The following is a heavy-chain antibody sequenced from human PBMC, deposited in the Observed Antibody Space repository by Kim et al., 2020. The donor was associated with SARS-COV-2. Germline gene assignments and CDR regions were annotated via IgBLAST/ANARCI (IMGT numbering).Heavy chain of an antibody. CDR3: ARANYDILTGTQRSHWYFDL. CDR1: GGSISSSSYY. J-gene: IGHJ2*01. Sequence: SETLSLTCTVSGGSISSSSYYWGWIRQPPGKGLEWIGSIYYSGSTYYKPSLKSRVTISVDTSKNQFSLKLSSVTAADTAVYYCARANYDILTGTQRSHWYFDLWGRGTLVTVSS. D-gene: IGHD3-9*01. CDR2: IYYSGST. V-gene: IGHV4-39*07.